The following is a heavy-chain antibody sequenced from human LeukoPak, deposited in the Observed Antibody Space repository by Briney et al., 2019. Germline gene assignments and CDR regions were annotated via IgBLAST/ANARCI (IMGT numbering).Heavy chain of an antibody. V-gene: IGHV4-39*01. CDR3: ARQVSDYYYYYIDV. Sequence: SETLSLTCTVSGGSISSSHYYWGWIRQPPGKGLEWIGTIYYSGTTYYNPSLESRLTIFLDTSKSQFFLMLNSVTAADTAVYYCARQVSDYYYYYIDVWGTGTAVTVSS. CDR2: IYYSGTT. CDR1: GGSISSSHYY. D-gene: IGHD3-10*01. J-gene: IGHJ6*03.